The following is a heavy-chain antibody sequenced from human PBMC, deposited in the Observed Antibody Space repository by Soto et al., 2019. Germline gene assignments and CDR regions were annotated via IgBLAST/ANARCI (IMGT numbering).Heavy chain of an antibody. CDR1: GFTFSSYG. CDR2: ISYDGSNK. D-gene: IGHD2-2*02. V-gene: IGHV3-30*18. Sequence: QTGGSLRLSCAASGFTFSSYGMHWVRQAPGKGLEWVAVISYDGSNKYYADSVKGRFTIPRDNSKNTLYLQMNSLRAEDTAVYYCAKDGDCSSTSCYIGLWVAYYFDYWGQGTLVTVSS. J-gene: IGHJ4*02. CDR3: AKDGDCSSTSCYIGLWVAYYFDY.